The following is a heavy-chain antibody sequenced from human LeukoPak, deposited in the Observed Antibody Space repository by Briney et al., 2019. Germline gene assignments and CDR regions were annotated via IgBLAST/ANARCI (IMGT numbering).Heavy chain of an antibody. CDR2: ISGSGGST. Sequence: GGSLRLSCAASGFTFSSYGMHWVRQAPGKGLEWVSAISGSGGSTYYADSVKGRFTISRDNSKNTLYLQMNSLRAEDTAVYYCAKDGNLWFGELWTEYFQHWGQGTLVTVSS. J-gene: IGHJ1*01. CDR1: GFTFSSYG. D-gene: IGHD3-10*01. CDR3: AKDGNLWFGELWTEYFQH. V-gene: IGHV3-23*01.